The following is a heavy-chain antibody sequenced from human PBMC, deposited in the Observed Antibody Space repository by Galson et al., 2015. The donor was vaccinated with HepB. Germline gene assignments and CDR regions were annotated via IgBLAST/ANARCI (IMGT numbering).Heavy chain of an antibody. D-gene: IGHD5-18*01. CDR3: ARLTWIQQYYYYYYMDV. CDR2: IDPSDSYT. J-gene: IGHJ6*03. Sequence: QSGAEVKKPGESLRISCKGSGYSFTSYWISWVRQMPGKGLEWMGRIDPSDSYTNYSPSFQGHVTISADKSISTAYLQWSSLKASDTAMYYCARLTWIQQYYYYYYMDVWGKGTTVTVSS. V-gene: IGHV5-10-1*01. CDR1: GYSFTSYW.